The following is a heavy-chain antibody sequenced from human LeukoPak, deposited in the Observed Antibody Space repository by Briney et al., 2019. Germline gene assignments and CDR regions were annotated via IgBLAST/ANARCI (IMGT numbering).Heavy chain of an antibody. D-gene: IGHD2/OR15-2a*01. V-gene: IGHV3-7*01. Sequence: GGSLRLSCAASGFTFSSYWMSWVRQAPGKGLEWVANIKQDGSEKYYVDSVKGRFTISRDNAKNSLYLQMNSLRAEDTAVCYCARDSSSNNFDYWGQGTLVTVSS. J-gene: IGHJ4*02. CDR2: IKQDGSEK. CDR3: ARDSSSNNFDY. CDR1: GFTFSSYW.